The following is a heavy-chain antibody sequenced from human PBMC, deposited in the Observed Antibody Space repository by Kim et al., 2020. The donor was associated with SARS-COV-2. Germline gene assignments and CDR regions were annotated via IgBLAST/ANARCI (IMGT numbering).Heavy chain of an antibody. V-gene: IGHV3-30*18. D-gene: IGHD2-8*02. CDR3: AKDLVGWDYGMDV. J-gene: IGHJ6*02. CDR2: ISYDGSNK. Sequence: GGSLRLSCAASGFTFSSYGMHWVRQAPGKGLEWVAVISYDGSNKYYADSVKGRFTISRDNSKNTLYLQMNSLRAEDTAVYYCAKDLVGWDYGMDVWGQGTRVTVSS. CDR1: GFTFSSYG.